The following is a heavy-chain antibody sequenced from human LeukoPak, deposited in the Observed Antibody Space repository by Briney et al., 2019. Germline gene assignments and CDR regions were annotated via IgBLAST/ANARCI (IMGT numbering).Heavy chain of an antibody. Sequence: GASAKVSCKASGYSFTGYYIQWVRQAPGQGLEWMGGIIPIFGTANYAQKFQGRVTITADESTSTAYMELSSLRSEDTAVYYCARDLLSCSSTSCYTYYFDYRGQGTLVTVSS. CDR3: ARDLLSCSSTSCYTYYFDY. J-gene: IGHJ4*02. CDR2: IIPIFGTA. CDR1: GYSFTGYY. D-gene: IGHD2-2*02. V-gene: IGHV1-69*13.